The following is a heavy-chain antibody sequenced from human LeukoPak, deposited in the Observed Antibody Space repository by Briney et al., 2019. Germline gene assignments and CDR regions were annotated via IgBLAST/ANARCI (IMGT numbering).Heavy chain of an antibody. CDR3: ARETRLWGSYYYYMDV. J-gene: IGHJ6*03. Sequence: SETLSLTCTVSNGSISSRSYYWGWIRQPPGKGLEWIGEINHSGSTKYNPSLKSRVTISVDDMSKNQFSLKLSSVTAADTAVYYCARETRLWGSYYYYMDVWGKGTTVTISS. V-gene: IGHV4-39*07. CDR2: INHSGST. D-gene: IGHD2-21*01. CDR1: NGSISSRSYY.